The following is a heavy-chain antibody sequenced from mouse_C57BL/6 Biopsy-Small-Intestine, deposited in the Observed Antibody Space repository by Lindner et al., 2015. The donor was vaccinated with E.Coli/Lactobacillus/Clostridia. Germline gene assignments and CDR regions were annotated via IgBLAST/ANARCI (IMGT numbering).Heavy chain of an antibody. CDR3: ASCPGNGFCHYFDY. Sequence: SVKVSCKASGFTFTTYAMHWVRQAPGQRLEWMGWINAGNGDTEYSQKFQGRVTITRDTSASTTYMELSSLTSEDTAAYYCASCPGNGFCHYFDYWGQGTLVTVSS. CDR1: GFTFTTYA. CDR2: INAGNGDT. V-gene: IGHV1-4*01. D-gene: IGHD1-1*01. J-gene: IGHJ2*01.